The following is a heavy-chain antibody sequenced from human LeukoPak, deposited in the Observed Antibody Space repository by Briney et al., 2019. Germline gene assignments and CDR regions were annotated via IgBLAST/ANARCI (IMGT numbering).Heavy chain of an antibody. D-gene: IGHD3-10*01. Sequence: GGSLRLSCAASGFTFSSYWMSWVRQAPGKGLEWVANIKQDGSEKYYVDSAKGRFTISRDNAKNSLYLQMNSLRAEDTAVYYCARLPMVRGVIISYYYYYGMDVWGQGTTVTVSS. CDR1: GFTFSSYW. V-gene: IGHV3-7*01. CDR3: ARLPMVRGVIISYYYYYGMDV. CDR2: IKQDGSEK. J-gene: IGHJ6*02.